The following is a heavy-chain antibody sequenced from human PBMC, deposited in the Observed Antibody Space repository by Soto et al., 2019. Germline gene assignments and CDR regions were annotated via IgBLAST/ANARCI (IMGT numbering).Heavy chain of an antibody. Sequence: GASVNVSCKASGGTFSSYAISWVRQAPGQGLEWMGGIIPIFGTANYAQKLQGRVTMTTDTSTSTAYMELRSLRSDDTAVYYCARDQRDYANNWFDPWGQGTLVTVSS. CDR3: ARDQRDYANNWFDP. CDR2: IIPIFGTA. V-gene: IGHV1-69*05. D-gene: IGHD4-17*01. CDR1: GGTFSSYA. J-gene: IGHJ5*02.